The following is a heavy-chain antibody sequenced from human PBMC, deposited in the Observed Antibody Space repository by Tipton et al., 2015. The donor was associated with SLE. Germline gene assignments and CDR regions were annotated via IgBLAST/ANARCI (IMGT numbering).Heavy chain of an antibody. J-gene: IGHJ6*02. CDR1: GGPITSYY. V-gene: IGHV4-59*08. D-gene: IGHD6-19*01. CDR2: IYYSGST. CDR3: ARHHGSGWLYGLDV. Sequence: TLSLTCAVSGGPITSYYWSWIRQPPGKGLEWIGYIYYSGSTNYNPSLKSRVTISVDTSKNQFSLKLSSVTAADTAVYYWARHHGSGWLYGLDVWGQGTTVTVSS.